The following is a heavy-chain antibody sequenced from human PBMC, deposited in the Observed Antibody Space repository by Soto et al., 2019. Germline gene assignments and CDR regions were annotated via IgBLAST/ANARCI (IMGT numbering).Heavy chain of an antibody. CDR1: GFTFSSYS. Sequence: EVQLMESGGGLVQPGGSLRLSCAASGFTFSSYSMNWFRQAPGTGLEWVSYISSSSSTIYYADSVKGRFTISRDNAKNSLYLQMYSLRAEDTAVYYCARHPERIAEIGWFDPWGQGTLVTVSS. V-gene: IGHV3-48*01. J-gene: IGHJ5*02. CDR3: ARHPERIAEIGWFDP. CDR2: ISSSSSTI. D-gene: IGHD6-13*01.